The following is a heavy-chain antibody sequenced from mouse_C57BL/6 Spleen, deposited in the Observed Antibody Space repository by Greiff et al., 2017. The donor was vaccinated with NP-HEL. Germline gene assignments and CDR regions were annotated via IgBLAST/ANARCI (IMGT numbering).Heavy chain of an antibody. CDR3: ARSGLLRYYFDY. D-gene: IGHD2-3*01. V-gene: IGHV1-4*01. CDR2: INPSSGYT. CDR1: GYTFTSYT. J-gene: IGHJ2*01. Sequence: VQLVESGAELARPGASVKMSCKASGYTFTSYTMHWVKQRPGQGLEWIGYINPSSGYTKYNQKFKDKATLTADKSSSTAYMQLSSLTSEDSAVYYCARSGLLRYYFDYWGQGTTLTVSS.